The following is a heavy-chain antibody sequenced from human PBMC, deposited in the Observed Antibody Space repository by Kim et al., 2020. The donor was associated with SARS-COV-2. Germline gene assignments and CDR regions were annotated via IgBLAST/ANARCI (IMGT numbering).Heavy chain of an antibody. Sequence: SETLSLTCAVYGGSFSGYYWSWIRQPPGKGLEWIGEINHSGSTNYNPSLKSRVTISVDTSKNQFSLKLSSVTAADTAVYYCASIVSGAHYDFWSGLSRVGFNYMDVWGKGTTVTVSS. CDR2: INHSGST. CDR3: ASIVSGAHYDFWSGLSRVGFNYMDV. V-gene: IGHV4-34*01. CDR1: GGSFSGYY. D-gene: IGHD3-3*01. J-gene: IGHJ6*03.